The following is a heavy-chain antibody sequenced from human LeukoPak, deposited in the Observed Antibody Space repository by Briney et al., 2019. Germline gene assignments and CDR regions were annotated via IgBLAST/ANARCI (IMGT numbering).Heavy chain of an antibody. D-gene: IGHD1-7*01. J-gene: IGHJ5*02. V-gene: IGHV1-69*13. CDR2: IIPIFGTA. CDR3: ARDIWAFGQNYNWFDP. CDR1: GGTFSSYA. Sequence: SVKVSCTASGGTFSSYAISWVRQAPGQGLEWMGGIIPIFGTANYAQKFQGRVTITADESTSTAYMELSSLRSEDTAVYYCARDIWAFGQNYNWFDPWGQGTLVTVSS.